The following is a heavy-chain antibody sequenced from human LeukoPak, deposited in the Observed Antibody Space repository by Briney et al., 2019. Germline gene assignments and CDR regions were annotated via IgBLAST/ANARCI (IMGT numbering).Heavy chain of an antibody. D-gene: IGHD6-19*01. Sequence: SETLSLTCTVSGVSISSSNSYWGWIRQPPGKGLEWIGSIYYSGNTYYNASLKSQVSISIDTSKNQFSLRLTSVTAADTGVYYCARGGMGQWLVRHRDYYYMDVWGKGTMVTVSS. J-gene: IGHJ6*03. CDR2: IYYSGNT. CDR1: GVSISSSNSY. V-gene: IGHV4-39*01. CDR3: ARGGMGQWLVRHRDYYYMDV.